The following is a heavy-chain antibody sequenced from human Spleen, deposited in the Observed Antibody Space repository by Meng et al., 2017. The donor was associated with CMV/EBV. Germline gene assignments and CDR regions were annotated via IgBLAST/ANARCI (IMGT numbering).Heavy chain of an antibody. CDR1: GGSISSSSYY. V-gene: IGHV4-39*07. Sequence: SETLSLTCTVSGGSISSSSYYWGWIRQPPGKGLEWIGSFYYSGSTYYNPSLKSRVTISVDTSKNQFSLKLSSVTAADTAVYYCARREYYYGMDVWGQGTTVTVSS. CDR3: ARREYYYGMDV. CDR2: FYYSGST. J-gene: IGHJ6*02.